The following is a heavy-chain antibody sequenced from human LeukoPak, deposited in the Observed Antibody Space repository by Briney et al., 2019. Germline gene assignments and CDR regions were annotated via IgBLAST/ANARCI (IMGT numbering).Heavy chain of an antibody. CDR2: IIPILAIA. V-gene: IGHV1-69*04. D-gene: IGHD5-24*01. CDR1: GGTFSSSA. J-gene: IGHJ4*02. CDR3: ARDLGDGYGY. Sequence: GASVKVSCKASGGTFSSSAISWVRQAPGQGLEWMGRIIPILAIANYAQKFQGRVTITADKSTSTAYMELSSLRSEDTAVYYCARDLGDGYGYWGQGTLVTVSS.